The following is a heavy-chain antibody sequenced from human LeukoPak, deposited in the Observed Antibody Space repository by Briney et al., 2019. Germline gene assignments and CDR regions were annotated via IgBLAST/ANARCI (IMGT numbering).Heavy chain of an antibody. J-gene: IGHJ3*02. CDR1: GFTFSSYA. V-gene: IGHV3-23*01. CDR3: AFGRKYSSGWDAFDI. CDR2: ISGSGGNT. Sequence: PGGSLRLSCAASGFTFSSYAMSWVRQAPGKGLKWVSAISGSGGNTYYADSVKGRFTISRDNSKNTLYLQMNSLRAEDTAVYYCAFGRKYSSGWDAFDIWGQGTMVTVSS. D-gene: IGHD6-19*01.